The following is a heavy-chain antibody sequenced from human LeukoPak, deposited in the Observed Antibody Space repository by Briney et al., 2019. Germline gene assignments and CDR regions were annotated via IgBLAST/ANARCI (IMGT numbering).Heavy chain of an antibody. J-gene: IGHJ3*02. D-gene: IGHD1-26*01. CDR1: GFIFSDHY. CDR2: TRNKARSYTT. CDR3: ATTSGSYGLAVFDI. Sequence: GGSLRLSCATSGFIFSDHYMDWVRQAPGKGLEWVGRTRNKARSYTTDYAASVKARFNISRDDSKNSVYLQMSRLKTEDTAIYYCATTSGSYGLAVFDIWGQGTMVTVSP. V-gene: IGHV3-72*01.